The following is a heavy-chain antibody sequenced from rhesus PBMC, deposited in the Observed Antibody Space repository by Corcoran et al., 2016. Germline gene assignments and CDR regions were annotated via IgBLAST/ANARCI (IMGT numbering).Heavy chain of an antibody. CDR3: VGLMVAGPVEY. D-gene: IGHD6-37*01. J-gene: IGHJ4*01. Sequence: LQLQQSGPGLVKPSETLSLTCAVSGGSISSNSWTWIRQPAGKGLEWIGRISGDDGTTDYNPSLRGRVTISIDTSKTEFSLKVDSVTAADTAVYYCVGLMVAGPVEYWGQGVLVTVSS. CDR2: ISGDDGTT. V-gene: IGHV4-173*01. CDR1: GGSISSNS.